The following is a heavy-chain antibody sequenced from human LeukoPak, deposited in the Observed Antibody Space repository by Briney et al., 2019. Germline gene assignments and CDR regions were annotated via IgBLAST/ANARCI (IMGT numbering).Heavy chain of an antibody. CDR2: IIPILGIA. Sequence: SVTVSFKASVGTFSSYAISWVRQAPGQGLEWMGRIIPILGIANYAQKFQCRVTITADKSTSTAYMELSSLRSVDTAVYYCASVPHGDYPHYYYYYGMDVWGQGTTVTVSS. J-gene: IGHJ6*02. CDR1: VGTFSSYA. CDR3: ASVPHGDYPHYYYYYGMDV. D-gene: IGHD4-17*01. V-gene: IGHV1-69*04.